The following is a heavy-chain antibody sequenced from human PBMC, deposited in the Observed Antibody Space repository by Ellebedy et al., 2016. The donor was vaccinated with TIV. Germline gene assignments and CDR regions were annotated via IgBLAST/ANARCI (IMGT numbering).Heavy chain of an antibody. Sequence: SETLSLXXTVSGGSISSYYWSWIRQPPGKGLEWIGYIYYSGSTYYNPSLKSRVTISVDTSKNQFSLKLSSVTAADTAVYYCARVPKGPGSCYFDYWGQGTLVTVSS. CDR2: IYYSGST. V-gene: IGHV4-59*01. D-gene: IGHD2-15*01. J-gene: IGHJ4*02. CDR3: ARVPKGPGSCYFDY. CDR1: GGSISSYY.